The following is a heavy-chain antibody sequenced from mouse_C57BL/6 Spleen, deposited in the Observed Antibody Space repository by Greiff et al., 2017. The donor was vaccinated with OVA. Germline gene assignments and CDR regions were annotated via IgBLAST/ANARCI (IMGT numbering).Heavy chain of an antibody. V-gene: IGHV5-4*01. CDR1: GFTFSSYA. Sequence: EVQLVESGGGLVKPGGSLKLSCAASGFTFSSYAMSWVRQTPEKRLEWVATISDGGSYTYYPDNVKGGFTISRDNAKNNLYLQMSHLKSEDTAMYYYARGATVYYFDYWGQGTTLTVSS. CDR2: ISDGGSYT. D-gene: IGHD1-1*01. CDR3: ARGATVYYFDY. J-gene: IGHJ2*01.